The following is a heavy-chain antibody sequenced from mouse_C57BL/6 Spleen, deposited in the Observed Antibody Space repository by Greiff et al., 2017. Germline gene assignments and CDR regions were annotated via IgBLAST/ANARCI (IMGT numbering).Heavy chain of an antibody. Sequence: EVQLVEPEGGLVQPGSSMKLSCTASGFTFSDYYMAWVRQVPEKGLEWVANINYDGSSTYYLDSLKSRFIISRDNAKNILYLQMSSLKYEDTATYDCARDLAYDYDEGFAYWGQGTLVTVFA. CDR2: INYDGSST. CDR3: ARDLAYDYDEGFAY. J-gene: IGHJ3*01. D-gene: IGHD2-4*01. V-gene: IGHV5-16*01. CDR1: GFTFSDYY.